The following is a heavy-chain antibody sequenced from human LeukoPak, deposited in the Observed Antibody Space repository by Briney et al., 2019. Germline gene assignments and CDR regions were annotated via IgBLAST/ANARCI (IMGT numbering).Heavy chain of an antibody. V-gene: IGHV3-73*01. D-gene: IGHD2-2*01. CDR1: GFTFSGSA. CDR2: IRDKANSYAT. Sequence: GSLRLSCAASGFTFSGSAIHWVRQASGKGLEWVGRIRDKANSYATAYIASVKGRFTISRDDSKNTAYLQMSSLKTEDTAVYYCTRWDCTTTGCYPFDYWGQGTLVTVSS. CDR3: TRWDCTTTGCYPFDY. J-gene: IGHJ4*02.